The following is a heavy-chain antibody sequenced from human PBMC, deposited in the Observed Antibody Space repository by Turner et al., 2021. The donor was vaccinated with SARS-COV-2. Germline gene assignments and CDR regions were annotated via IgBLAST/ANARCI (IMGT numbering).Heavy chain of an antibody. CDR3: ARAGYSSAWTDHWHFDL. V-gene: IGHV3-48*03. Sequence: EQLLESGGGLVQPGGSLRLSCAGPGFPFGNYAMNWVRHVPGKGLEWLSFIGLGRTATYYAESVKGRFTISRDNAKKSLFLQMNSLTVGDTAIYYCARAGYSSAWTDHWHFDLWGRGTLVTVSS. D-gene: IGHD6-19*01. J-gene: IGHJ2*01. CDR2: IGLGRTAT. CDR1: GFPFGNYA.